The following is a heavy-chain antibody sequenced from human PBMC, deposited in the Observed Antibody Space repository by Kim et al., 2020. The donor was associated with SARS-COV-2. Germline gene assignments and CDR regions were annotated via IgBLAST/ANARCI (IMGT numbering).Heavy chain of an antibody. Sequence: GGSLRLSCAASGFTFSTYAMSWVRQAPGKGLEWVSVISGSGGSTYYADSVKGRFTISRDNSRNTLYVQMNSLRAEDTAVYYCARIRGNQLLSGWFDPWGQGTLVTVSS. CDR2: ISGSGGST. V-gene: IGHV3-23*01. CDR3: ARIRGNQLLSGWFDP. CDR1: GFTFSTYA. D-gene: IGHD2-2*01. J-gene: IGHJ5*02.